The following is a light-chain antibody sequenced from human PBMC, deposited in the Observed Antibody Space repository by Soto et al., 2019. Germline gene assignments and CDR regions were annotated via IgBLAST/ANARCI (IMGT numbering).Light chain of an antibody. V-gene: IGKV3-11*01. CDR3: QPRSNWPPIT. Sequence: SPSTLSASIGYRSTISCRASQSVSSYLAWYQQKPGQAPRLLIYDASNRATGIPARFSGSGSGTDFTLTISSLEAEDFAVYYCQPRSNWPPITFGHATRLEIK. J-gene: IGKJ5*01. CDR1: QSVSSY. CDR2: DAS.